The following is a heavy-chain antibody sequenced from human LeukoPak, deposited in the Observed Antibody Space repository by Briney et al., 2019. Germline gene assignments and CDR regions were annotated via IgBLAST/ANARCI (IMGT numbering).Heavy chain of an antibody. Sequence: PGGSLRLSCAASGFTFSSYGMHWVRQAPGKGLEWVALIWYDGYNKYYADSVKGRFTISRDDSKNTLYLQMNSLRAEDTAVYYCARGGYDVWSGYRIDYWGQGTLVTVSS. J-gene: IGHJ4*02. CDR2: IWYDGYNK. D-gene: IGHD3-3*01. V-gene: IGHV3-33*01. CDR3: ARGGYDVWSGYRIDY. CDR1: GFTFSSYG.